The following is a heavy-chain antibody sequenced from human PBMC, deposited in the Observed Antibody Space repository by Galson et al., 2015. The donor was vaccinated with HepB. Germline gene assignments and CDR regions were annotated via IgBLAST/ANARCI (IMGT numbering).Heavy chain of an antibody. Sequence: SLRLSCAASGFTFSSYWMHWVRQAPGKGLVWVSRINSDGSTTTYADSVKGRFTISRDNAKNTLYLQMNSLRAEDTAVYYCTTASFYYDSSDYYDYWGQGTLVTVSS. J-gene: IGHJ4*02. CDR3: TTASFYYDSSDYYDY. CDR1: GFTFSSYW. CDR2: INSDGSTT. D-gene: IGHD3-22*01. V-gene: IGHV3-74*01.